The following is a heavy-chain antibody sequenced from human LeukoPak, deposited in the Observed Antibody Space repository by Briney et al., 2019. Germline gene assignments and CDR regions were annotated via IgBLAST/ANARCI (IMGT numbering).Heavy chain of an antibody. J-gene: IGHJ4*02. V-gene: IGHV4-38-2*02. CDR1: GYSIRSGYY. CDR3: ARHVGRYDILTDY. Sequence: SETLSLTCTVSGYSIRSGYYWGWIRQPPGKGLEWIGSIYHSGSTYYNPSLKSRVTISVHTSKNQFSLKLSSVTAADTAVYYCARHVGRYDILTDYWGQGTLVTVSS. D-gene: IGHD3-9*01. CDR2: IYHSGST.